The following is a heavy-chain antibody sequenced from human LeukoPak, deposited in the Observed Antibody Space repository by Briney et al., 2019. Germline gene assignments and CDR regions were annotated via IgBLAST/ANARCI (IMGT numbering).Heavy chain of an antibody. CDR2: MNPNSGNT. V-gene: IGHV1-8*01. CDR1: GYTYTSYD. CDR3: ARAASYSSSGKTRKNYYFDY. D-gene: IGHD6-13*01. J-gene: IGHJ4*02. Sequence: ASVKVSCKASGYTYTSYDINWVRQATGQGLEWMGWMNPNSGNTGYAQKFQGRVTMTRNTSISTAYMELSSLRSEDTAVYYCARAASYSSSGKTRKNYYFDYWGQGTLVTVSS.